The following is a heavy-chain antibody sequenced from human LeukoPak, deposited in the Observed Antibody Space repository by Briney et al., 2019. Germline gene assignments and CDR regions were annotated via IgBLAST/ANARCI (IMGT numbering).Heavy chain of an antibody. V-gene: IGHV1-46*01. CDR1: GYTFTSYY. CDR3: AREVIFGVVPDAFDI. Sequence: ASVKVSCKASGYTFTSYYMHWVRQAPGQGLEWMGIINPSGGSTSYAQKFQGRVTMTRGTSTSTVYMELSSLRSEDTAVYYCAREVIFGVVPDAFDIWGQGTMVTVSS. D-gene: IGHD3-3*01. CDR2: INPSGGST. J-gene: IGHJ3*02.